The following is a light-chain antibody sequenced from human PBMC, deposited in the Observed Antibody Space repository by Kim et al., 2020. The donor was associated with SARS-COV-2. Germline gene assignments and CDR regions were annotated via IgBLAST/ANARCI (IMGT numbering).Light chain of an antibody. CDR2: DVS. J-gene: IGLJ3*02. CDR3: CSYAGTYTV. Sequence: PGQSVTIACTGTSSDGGGYNYVSWYQQHPAKAPKLMIYDVSTRPSGVPDRFSGSRSGNTASLTISGLLAEDEADYYCCSYAGTYTVFGGGTQLTVL. V-gene: IGLV2-11*03. CDR1: SSDGGGYNY.